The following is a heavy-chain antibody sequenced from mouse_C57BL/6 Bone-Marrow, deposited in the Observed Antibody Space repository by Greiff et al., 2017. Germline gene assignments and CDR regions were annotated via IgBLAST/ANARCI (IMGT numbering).Heavy chain of an antibody. CDR3: ARGTAQADY. V-gene: IGHV5-4*03. Sequence: DVKLVESGGGLVKPGGSLKLSCAASGFTFSSYAMSWVRQTPEKRLEWVATISDGGSYTYYPDNVKGRFTISRDNAKNNLYLQMSHLKSEDTAMYYCARGTAQADYWGQGTTLTVSS. J-gene: IGHJ2*01. D-gene: IGHD3-2*02. CDR1: GFTFSSYA. CDR2: ISDGGSYT.